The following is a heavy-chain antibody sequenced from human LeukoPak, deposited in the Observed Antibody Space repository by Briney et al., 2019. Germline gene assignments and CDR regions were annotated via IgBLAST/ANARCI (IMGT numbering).Heavy chain of an antibody. J-gene: IGHJ6*03. Sequence: PGGSLRLSCAASGFTFSSYSMNWVRQAPGKGLEWVSSISSSSSYIYYADSVKGRFTISRDNAKNSLYLQMNSLRAEDTAVYYCVRDSTVRYYYSSGSPYHYMDVWGKGTTVTVSS. CDR3: VRDSTVRYYYSSGSPYHYMDV. CDR2: ISSSSSYI. CDR1: GFTFSSYS. V-gene: IGHV3-21*01. D-gene: IGHD3-10*01.